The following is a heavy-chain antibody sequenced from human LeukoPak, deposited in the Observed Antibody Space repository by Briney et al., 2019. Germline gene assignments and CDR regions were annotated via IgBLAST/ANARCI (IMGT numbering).Heavy chain of an antibody. CDR1: GGSFSGYY. D-gene: IGHD3-10*01. CDR3: ARDHLWFGELFES. Sequence: SETLSLTCAVYGGSFSGYYWSWIRQPPGKGLEWIGEINHSGSTNYNPSLKSRVTISVDTSKNQFSLKLSSVTAADTAVYYCARDHLWFGELFESWGQGTTVTVSS. J-gene: IGHJ4*02. CDR2: INHSGST. V-gene: IGHV4-34*01.